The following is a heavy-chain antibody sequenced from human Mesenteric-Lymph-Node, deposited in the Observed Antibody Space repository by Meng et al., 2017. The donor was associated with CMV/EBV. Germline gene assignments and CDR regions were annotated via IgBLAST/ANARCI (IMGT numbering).Heavy chain of an antibody. CDR1: GFTVSSNY. Sequence: GGSLRLSCAASGFTVSSNYMSWVRQAPGKGLEWVSVIYSGGSTYYADSVKGRFTISRDNSKNTLCLQMNSLRAEDTAVYYCSKCFSSTSWDGMDVWGQGTTVTVSS. CDR2: IYSGGST. CDR3: SKCFSSTSWDGMDV. V-gene: IGHV3-53*01. D-gene: IGHD2-2*01. J-gene: IGHJ6*02.